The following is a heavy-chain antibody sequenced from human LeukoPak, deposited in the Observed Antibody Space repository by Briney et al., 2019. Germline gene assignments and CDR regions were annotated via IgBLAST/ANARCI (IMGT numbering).Heavy chain of an antibody. Sequence: SETLSLTRTVSGGSISSSSYYWGWIRQPPGKGLEWIGSIYYSGSTYYNPSLKSRVTISVDTSKNQFSLKLSSVTAADTAVYYCARLGGGDHFDYWGQGTLVTVSS. CDR2: IYYSGST. V-gene: IGHV4-39*01. D-gene: IGHD2-21*02. CDR3: ARLGGGDHFDY. CDR1: GGSISSSSYY. J-gene: IGHJ4*02.